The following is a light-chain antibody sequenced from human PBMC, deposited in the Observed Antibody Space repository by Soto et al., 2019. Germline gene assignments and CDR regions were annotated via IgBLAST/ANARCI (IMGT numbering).Light chain of an antibody. Sequence: DVVMTQSPLSLPVTLGQPASISCRSSQSLVYSDGNTYLNWFQQRPGQSPRRLIYKVSKRDSGVPERSSGSGSGTDFTLKISRVEAEDVGVYYCMQGTHWPPFTFGPGTKVDIK. CDR3: MQGTHWPPFT. CDR1: QSLVYSDGNTY. J-gene: IGKJ3*01. CDR2: KVS. V-gene: IGKV2-30*01.